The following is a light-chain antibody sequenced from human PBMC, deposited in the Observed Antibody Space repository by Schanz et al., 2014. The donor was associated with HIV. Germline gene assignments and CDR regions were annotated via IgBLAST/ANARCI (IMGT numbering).Light chain of an antibody. CDR2: DTD. CDR1: AGAVTSGHF. V-gene: IGLV7-46*01. Sequence: QTVVTQEPSLTVSPGGTVTLTCASSAGAVTSGHFPYWFQQRPGQAPRTLIFDTDRKHSWTPARFSGSLLGGKAALTLSGAQPEDEADYYCLVSNTGARGVFGGGTKLTVL. J-gene: IGLJ3*02. CDR3: LVSNTGARGV.